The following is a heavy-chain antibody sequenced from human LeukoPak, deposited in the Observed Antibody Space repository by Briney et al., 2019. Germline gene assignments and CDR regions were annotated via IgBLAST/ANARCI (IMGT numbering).Heavy chain of an antibody. CDR1: GFTFSSYS. V-gene: IGHV3-21*01. CDR3: ARAEYSGYDWTDY. D-gene: IGHD5-12*01. CDR2: ISSSSSYI. Sequence: PGGSLRLSCAASGFTFSSYSMNWVRQAPGQGLEWVSSISSSSSYIYYADSVKGRFTISRDNAKDSLYLQMNSLRAEDTAVYYCARAEYSGYDWTDYWGQGTLVTVYS. J-gene: IGHJ4*02.